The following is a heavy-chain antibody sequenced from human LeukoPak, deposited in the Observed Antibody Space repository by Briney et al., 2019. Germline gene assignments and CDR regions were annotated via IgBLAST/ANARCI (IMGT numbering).Heavy chain of an antibody. CDR1: GGSINSDHYY. CDR3: ARTLYYYDSRGYYVADSFDF. V-gene: IGHV4-39*01. J-gene: IGHJ3*01. CDR2: IYYTGKI. Sequence: SETLSLTCIVSGGSINSDHYYWAWIRQPPGKGLEWIGTIYYTGKICYNPSLKSRLTMSVDTSKNQFSLTLSSVLAADTAVYYCARTLYYYDSRGYYVADSFDFWGHGTMVAVSS. D-gene: IGHD3-22*01.